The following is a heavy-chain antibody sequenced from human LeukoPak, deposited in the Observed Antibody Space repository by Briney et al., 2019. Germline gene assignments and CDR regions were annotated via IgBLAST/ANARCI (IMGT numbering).Heavy chain of an antibody. CDR1: GFTFSSYW. CDR2: IKHDGSEK. J-gene: IGHJ6*03. V-gene: IGHV3-7*01. D-gene: IGHD2-2*01. CDR3: VRYAVYCISSSCYDRYYMDV. Sequence: PGGSLRLSCAASGFTFSSYWMSWVRQAPGKGLEWVANIKHDGSEKNYVDSVKGRFTISRDNAKNSLYLQMNSLRAEDTAVYYCVRYAVYCISSSCYDRYYMDVWGKGTTVTVSS.